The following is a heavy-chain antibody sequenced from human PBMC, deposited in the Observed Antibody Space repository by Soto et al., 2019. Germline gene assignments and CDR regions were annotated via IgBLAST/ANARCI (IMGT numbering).Heavy chain of an antibody. J-gene: IGHJ5*02. D-gene: IGHD4-17*01. Sequence: SETLSLTCTVSGGSVSSGSYYWSWIRQPPGKGLEWIGYIYYSGSTNYNPSLKSRVTISVDTSKNQFSLKLSSVTAADTAVYYGARDFGEYINWFDPWGQGTLVTVAS. CDR1: GGSVSSGSYY. CDR2: IYYSGST. V-gene: IGHV4-61*01. CDR3: ARDFGEYINWFDP.